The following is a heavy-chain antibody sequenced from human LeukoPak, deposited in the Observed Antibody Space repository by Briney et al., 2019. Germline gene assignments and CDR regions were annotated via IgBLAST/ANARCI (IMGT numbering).Heavy chain of an antibody. V-gene: IGHV4-34*12. CDR2: MIHSGST. Sequence: GSLRLSCAASGFTFSKYSMNWVRQAPGKGLEWVGEMIHSGSTNYNPSLKSRVTISVDTSKNQFSLKVSSVTAADTAVYYCARSMVLIAAAGKGFDYWGQGTLVTVSS. J-gene: IGHJ4*02. CDR3: ARSMVLIAAAGKGFDY. D-gene: IGHD6-13*01. CDR1: GFTFSKYS.